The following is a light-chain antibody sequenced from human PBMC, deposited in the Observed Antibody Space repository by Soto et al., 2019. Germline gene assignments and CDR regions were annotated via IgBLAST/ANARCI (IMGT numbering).Light chain of an antibody. J-gene: IGLJ3*02. CDR1: SSDIGGYNY. Sequence: QSALTQPPSASGSPGQSVTISCTGTSSDIGGYNYVSWYQQHPGKAPKLIIYEVSKRPSGVPDRFSGSKSGNTASLTVSGLQAEDEADYSCTSYAGSNNLVFAGGTTLTVL. CDR2: EVS. CDR3: TSYAGSNNLV. V-gene: IGLV2-8*01.